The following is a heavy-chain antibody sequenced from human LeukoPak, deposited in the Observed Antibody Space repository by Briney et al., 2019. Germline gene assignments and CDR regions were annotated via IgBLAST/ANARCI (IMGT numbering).Heavy chain of an antibody. J-gene: IGHJ4*02. CDR2: ISSSGSTI. D-gene: IGHD6-19*01. V-gene: IGHV3-11*01. CDR1: GFTFSDYY. CDR3: ARDPLSVAGIDY. Sequence: GGSLRLSCSASGFTFSDYYMSWIRQAPGKGLEWVSYISSSGSTIYYADSVKGRFTISRDNAKNSLYLHMNSLRAEDTAVYYCARDPLSVAGIDYWGQGTLVTVSS.